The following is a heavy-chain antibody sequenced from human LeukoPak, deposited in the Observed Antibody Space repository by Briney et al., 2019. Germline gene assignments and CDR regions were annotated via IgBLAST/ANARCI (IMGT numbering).Heavy chain of an antibody. CDR2: IYNSGHT. D-gene: IGHD4-17*01. Sequence: PSETLSLTCTVSGGSITRGYYWSWLRQHPGKGLEWIGYIYNSGHTYYNPSLESRLTISLDTSKNQFSLTLTSVTVADTAVYYCAREAGTTVTFDSWGQGTLVTVSS. CDR1: GGSITRGYY. J-gene: IGHJ4*02. V-gene: IGHV4-31*03. CDR3: AREAGTTVTFDS.